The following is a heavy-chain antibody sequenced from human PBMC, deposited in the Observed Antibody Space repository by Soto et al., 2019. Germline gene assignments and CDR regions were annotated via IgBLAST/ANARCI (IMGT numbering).Heavy chain of an antibody. CDR2: ISAYNGNT. CDR3: AVEGYCSSTSWTGPSSPASPAGGSCYPGYYYYGRDV. J-gene: IGHJ6*02. CDR1: GYTFTSYG. Sequence: GASVKVSCKASGYTFTSYGISWVRQAPGQGLEWMGWISAYNGNTNYAQKLQGRVTMTTDTSTSTAYMELRSLRSDDTAVYYCAVEGYCSSTSWTGPSSPASPAGGSCYPGYYYYGRDVWGQGTTVTVSS. V-gene: IGHV1-18*01. D-gene: IGHD2-2*01.